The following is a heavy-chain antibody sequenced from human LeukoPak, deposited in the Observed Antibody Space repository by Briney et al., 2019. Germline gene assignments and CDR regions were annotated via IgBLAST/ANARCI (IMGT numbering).Heavy chain of an antibody. J-gene: IGHJ6*03. Sequence: GASVKVSCTTSGYSFTGYYIHWVRQAPGQGLEWMGWINPNSGGANYAQKLQGRVTMTTDTSTSTAYMELRSLRSDDTAVYYCARAIDFDWSRGYYYYMDVWGKGTTVTVSS. CDR3: ARAIDFDWSRGYYYYMDV. CDR2: INPNSGGA. D-gene: IGHD3-9*01. CDR1: GYSFTGYY. V-gene: IGHV1-2*02.